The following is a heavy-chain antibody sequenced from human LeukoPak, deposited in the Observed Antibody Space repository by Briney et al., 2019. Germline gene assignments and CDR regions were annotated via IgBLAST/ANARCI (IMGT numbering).Heavy chain of an antibody. V-gene: IGHV1-18*01. CDR1: GYTFTSYG. CDR2: ISAYNGNT. J-gene: IGHJ5*02. D-gene: IGHD2-2*02. CDR3: ARSRYCSSTSCYSWFDP. Sequence: EASVKVSCKASGYTFTSYGISWVRQAPGQGLEWMGWISAYNGNTNYAQKLQGRVTMTTDTSTSTAYMELRSLRSDDTAVYYCARSRYCSSTSCYSWFDPWGQGTLVTVSS.